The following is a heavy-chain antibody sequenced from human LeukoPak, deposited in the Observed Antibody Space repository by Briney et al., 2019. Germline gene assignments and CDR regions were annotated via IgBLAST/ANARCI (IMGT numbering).Heavy chain of an antibody. Sequence: GASVKVSCKASGYTFTSYGISWVRQAPGHGLELMGCISAYNGNTNYAQKLRGRVTMTTDTSTSTAYMVLRSLRSDDTAVYYCARDSYYYDSRFDLCGWGQLILVTVS. V-gene: IGHV1-18*01. CDR1: GYTFTSYG. J-gene: IGHJ4*02. CDR3: ARDSYYYDSRFDLCG. D-gene: IGHD3-22*01. CDR2: ISAYNGNT.